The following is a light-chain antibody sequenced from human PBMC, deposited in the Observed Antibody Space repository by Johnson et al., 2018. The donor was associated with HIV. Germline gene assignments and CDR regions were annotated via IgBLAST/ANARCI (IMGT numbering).Light chain of an antibody. CDR3: GTWDISLSAYV. J-gene: IGLJ1*01. CDR1: SFNIGNNY. V-gene: IGLV1-51*02. CDR2: ENN. Sequence: QSVLTQPPSVSAAPGQKVTISCSGSSFNIGNNYVSWYQQLPGTAPKLLIYENNKRPSGIPDRFSGSKSGTSATLGITGLQTGDEADYYGGTWDISLSAYVVGTGTKVTVL.